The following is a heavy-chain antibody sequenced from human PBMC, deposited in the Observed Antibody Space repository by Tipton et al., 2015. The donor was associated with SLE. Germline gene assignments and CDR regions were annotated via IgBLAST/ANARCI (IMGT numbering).Heavy chain of an antibody. CDR2: ISSSSSYI. CDR3: AKEDCSSTSCYEFDY. Sequence: SLRLSCAASGFTFSSYSMNWVRQAPGKGLEWVSSISSSSSYIYYADSVKGRFTISSDNAKNSLYLQMNSLRAEDTAVYYCAKEDCSSTSCYEFDYWGQGTLVTVSS. V-gene: IGHV3-21*04. D-gene: IGHD2-2*01. J-gene: IGHJ4*02. CDR1: GFTFSSYS.